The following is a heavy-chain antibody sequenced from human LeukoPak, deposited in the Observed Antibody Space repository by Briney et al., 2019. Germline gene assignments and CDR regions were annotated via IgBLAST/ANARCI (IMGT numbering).Heavy chain of an antibody. CDR3: ARVRDGYKPDY. Sequence: SETLSLTCTVSGGSISSGSYYWSWIRQPAGKGLEWIGRIYTSGSTNYNPSLKSRVTISVDTSKNQFSLKLSSVTAADTAVYYCARVRDGYKPDYWGQGTLVTVSS. D-gene: IGHD5-24*01. J-gene: IGHJ4*02. CDR1: GGSISSGSYY. V-gene: IGHV4-61*02. CDR2: IYTSGST.